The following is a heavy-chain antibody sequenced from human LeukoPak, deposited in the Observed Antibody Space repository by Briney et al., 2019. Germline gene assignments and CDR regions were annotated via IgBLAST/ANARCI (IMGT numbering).Heavy chain of an antibody. D-gene: IGHD1-26*01. Sequence: SETLSLTCAVYGGSFSGYYWSWIRQPPGKGLEWIGEINHSGSTNYNPSLKSRVTISVDTSKSQFSLKLSSVTAADTAVYYCARHERRYYDSPLTFDYWGQGTLVTVSS. CDR2: INHSGST. CDR3: ARHERRYYDSPLTFDY. CDR1: GGSFSGYY. J-gene: IGHJ4*02. V-gene: IGHV4-34*01.